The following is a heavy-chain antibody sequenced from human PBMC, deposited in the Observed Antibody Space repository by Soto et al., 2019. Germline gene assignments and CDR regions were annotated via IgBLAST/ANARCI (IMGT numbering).Heavy chain of an antibody. V-gene: IGHV3-7*05. CDR2: INLDGSEK. Sequence: GGSLRLSFAASGFTFRSYWLSWVRQVPGKGLEWVANINLDGSEKNYVDSVKGRFTISRDNARNSLYLQMSSLRAEDTALYYCARDGGTSWYSYDYHGMDVWGQGTTVTVSS. CDR3: ARDGGTSWYSYDYHGMDV. D-gene: IGHD5-18*01. CDR1: GFTFRSYW. J-gene: IGHJ6*02.